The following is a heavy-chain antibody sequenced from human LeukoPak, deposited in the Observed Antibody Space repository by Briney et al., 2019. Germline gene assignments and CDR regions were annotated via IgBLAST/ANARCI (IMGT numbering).Heavy chain of an antibody. CDR3: ARPRDSGWSKTWDY. V-gene: IGHV3-7*03. CDR1: GFTFRTYW. Sequence: GGSLRLSCEGSGFTFRTYWMTCGRQAPGEGLEWVSNIMQDGREKYNVDSVKGRFTISRDNAQNSLYLQMNSLRAEDTAVYYCARPRDSGWSKTWDYWGQGTLVTVSS. D-gene: IGHD6-13*01. J-gene: IGHJ4*02. CDR2: IMQDGREK.